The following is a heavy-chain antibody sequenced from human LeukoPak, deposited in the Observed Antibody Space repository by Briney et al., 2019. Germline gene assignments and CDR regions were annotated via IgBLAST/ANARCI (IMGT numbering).Heavy chain of an antibody. J-gene: IGHJ4*02. Sequence: ASVKVSCKASGGTFSSYAISWVRQAPGQGLECMGGIIPIFGTADYAQKFQGRVTITADESTSTAYMELSSLRSEDTAVYYCARDRSAIFGYFDYWGQGTLVTVSS. V-gene: IGHV1-69*13. D-gene: IGHD3-3*01. CDR1: GGTFSSYA. CDR2: IIPIFGTA. CDR3: ARDRSAIFGYFDY.